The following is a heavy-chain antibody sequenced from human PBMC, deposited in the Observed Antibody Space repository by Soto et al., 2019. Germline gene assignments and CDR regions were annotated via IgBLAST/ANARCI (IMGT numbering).Heavy chain of an antibody. Sequence: QVQLQESGPGLVKPSQTLSLTCTVSGGSIRSGGYYWSWIRQHPGKGLEWIGYIYYSGSTYYNPSLKSRVTISVDTSKNQFSLKLSSVTAADTAVYYCARDPTVTTNYYYGMDVWGQGTTVTVSS. V-gene: IGHV4-31*03. CDR3: ARDPTVTTNYYYGMDV. CDR2: IYYSGST. D-gene: IGHD4-17*01. J-gene: IGHJ6*02. CDR1: GGSIRSGGYY.